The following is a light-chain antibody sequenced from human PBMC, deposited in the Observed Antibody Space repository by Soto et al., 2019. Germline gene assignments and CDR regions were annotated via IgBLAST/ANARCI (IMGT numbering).Light chain of an antibody. CDR2: WAS. Sequence: DIVVTQSPYSLAVYHREPATLKCKYCLRVLFTSNNKNYLGWFQQKPRQPPKLLLSWASTRESGVPDRFSGSGSGTDFTLTISSLQAEDVAVYYCQQYYTTPLTFGGGTKVDIK. CDR3: QQYYTTPLT. V-gene: IGKV4-1*01. J-gene: IGKJ4*01. CDR1: LRVLFTSNNKNY.